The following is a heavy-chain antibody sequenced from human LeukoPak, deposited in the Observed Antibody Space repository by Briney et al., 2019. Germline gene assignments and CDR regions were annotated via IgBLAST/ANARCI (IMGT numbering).Heavy chain of an antibody. D-gene: IGHD3-10*01. V-gene: IGHV3-21*01. Sequence: GGSLRLSCAASGFTFSSYSMNWVRQAPGKGREWVSSISSSNLYIYYADSVKGRFTISRDNAKNSVYLQMNSLRAEDTAVYYCARDGYGSGSLDYWGQGTLVTVSS. CDR2: ISSSNLYI. J-gene: IGHJ4*02. CDR3: ARDGYGSGSLDY. CDR1: GFTFSSYS.